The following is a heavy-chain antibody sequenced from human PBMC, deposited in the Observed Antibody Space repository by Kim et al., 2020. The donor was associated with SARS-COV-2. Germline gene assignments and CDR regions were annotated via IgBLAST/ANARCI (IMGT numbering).Heavy chain of an antibody. J-gene: IGHJ5*02. V-gene: IGHV1-18*01. D-gene: IGHD6-13*01. Sequence: QKLQGRVTMTKDTATSTAYMELRSLRSDDTAVYYCARSIAAAGAPNWFDPWGQGTLVTVSS. CDR3: ARSIAAAGAPNWFDP.